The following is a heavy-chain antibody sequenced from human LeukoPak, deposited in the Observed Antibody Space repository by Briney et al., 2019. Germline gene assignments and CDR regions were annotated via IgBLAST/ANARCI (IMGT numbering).Heavy chain of an antibody. CDR1: GFTVSSNY. D-gene: IGHD1-26*01. J-gene: IGHJ3*02. CDR2: IYSGGDT. Sequence: GGSLRLSCAASGFTVSSNYMGWVRQAPGKGLEWVSVIYSGGDTYYADSVKGRFTISRDNSKNTLYLQMNSLRAEDTAVYYCAKVLRGSYLDAFDIWGQGTMVTVSS. V-gene: IGHV3-66*01. CDR3: AKVLRGSYLDAFDI.